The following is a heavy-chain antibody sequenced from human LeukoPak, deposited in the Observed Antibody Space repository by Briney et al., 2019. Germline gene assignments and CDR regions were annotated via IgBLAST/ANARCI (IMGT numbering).Heavy chain of an antibody. Sequence: GGSLRLSCAASGFTFSSYAIHWVRQAPGKGLEWVAVISCDGSNKYYADYVKGRFTISRDNSKNTLYLQVNNLRAEDTAVYSCARGSGDHYYFDYWGQGTLVSVSS. CDR1: GFTFSSYA. CDR2: ISCDGSNK. J-gene: IGHJ4*02. V-gene: IGHV3-30-3*01. D-gene: IGHD3-10*01. CDR3: ARGSGDHYYFDY.